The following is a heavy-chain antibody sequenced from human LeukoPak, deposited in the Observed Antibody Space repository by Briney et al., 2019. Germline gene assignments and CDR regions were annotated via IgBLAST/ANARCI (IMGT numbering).Heavy chain of an antibody. V-gene: IGHV3-23*01. J-gene: IGHJ5*02. Sequence: PGGSLRLSCAASGFTFSSYAMSWVRQAPGKGLEWVSAISGSGGSTYYADSVKGRFTISRDNAKNSLYLQMNSLRAEDTAVYYCARDGGYSYGYQFRFDPWGQGTLVTVSS. CDR1: GFTFSSYA. D-gene: IGHD5-18*01. CDR3: ARDGGYSYGYQFRFDP. CDR2: ISGSGGST.